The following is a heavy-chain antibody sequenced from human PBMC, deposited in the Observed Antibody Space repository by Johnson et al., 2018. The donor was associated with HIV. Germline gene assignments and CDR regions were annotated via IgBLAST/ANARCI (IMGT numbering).Heavy chain of an antibody. CDR2: ISYAGSNK. J-gene: IGHJ3*02. CDR3: VRRFYDSSAFDI. V-gene: IGHV3-30-3*01. Sequence: QVQLVESGGGVVQPGRSLRLSCAASGFTFSSYAMHWVRQAPGKGLEWVAVISYAGSNKYYADSVKGRFTISRDNSKNTLYLQMNSLRAEDTAVYYCVRRFYDSSAFDIWGQGTLVTVSS. CDR1: GFTFSSYA. D-gene: IGHD3-22*01.